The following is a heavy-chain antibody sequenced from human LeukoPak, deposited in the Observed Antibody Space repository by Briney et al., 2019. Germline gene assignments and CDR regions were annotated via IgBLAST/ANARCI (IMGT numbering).Heavy chain of an antibody. Sequence: PSETLSLTCAVSGGSISSSNWWSWVRQPPGKGLEWIGEIYHSGSTNYNPSLKSRDTISVDKSKNQFSLKLSSVTAADTAVYYCSATVTTGGYYFDYWGQGTLVTVSS. V-gene: IGHV4-4*02. CDR1: GGSISSSNW. J-gene: IGHJ4*02. CDR3: SATVTTGGYYFDY. D-gene: IGHD4-17*01. CDR2: IYHSGST.